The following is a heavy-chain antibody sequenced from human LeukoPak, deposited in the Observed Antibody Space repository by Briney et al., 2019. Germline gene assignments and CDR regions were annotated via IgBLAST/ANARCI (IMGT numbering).Heavy chain of an antibody. D-gene: IGHD3-16*02. J-gene: IGHJ4*02. CDR3: ARDRAIVHFDY. Sequence: ASVKVSCKASGYTFTSHSINWVRQAPGQGLEWMGWINMNTGNPTYAQGFAGRFVFSLGTSAGTAYLQISSLKSEDAAVYYCARDRAIVHFDYWGQGTLVTVSS. CDR1: GYTFTSHS. V-gene: IGHV7-4-1*02. CDR2: INMNTGNP.